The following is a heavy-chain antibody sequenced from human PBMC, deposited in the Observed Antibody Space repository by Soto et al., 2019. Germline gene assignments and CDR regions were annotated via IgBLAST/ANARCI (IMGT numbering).Heavy chain of an antibody. CDR1: GFTFSSYW. Sequence: HPGGSLRLSCAASGFTFSSYWMHWVRQAPGEGLVWVSRINTDGSSTSYADSVKGRFTISRDNAKNTLHLQMNSLRAEDTAVYYCVRDSYVSGAINKAFDIWGQGTMVTVSS. J-gene: IGHJ3*02. V-gene: IGHV3-74*01. D-gene: IGHD3-16*01. CDR2: INTDGSST. CDR3: VRDSYVSGAINKAFDI.